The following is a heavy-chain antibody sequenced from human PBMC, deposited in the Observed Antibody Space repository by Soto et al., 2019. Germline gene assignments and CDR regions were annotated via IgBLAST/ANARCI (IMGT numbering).Heavy chain of an antibody. J-gene: IGHJ2*01. D-gene: IGHD3-22*01. Sequence: SDTLYLTCTVSGGSISSSSYYCICIRQPPGQGLEWIGSIYYSGSTYYNPSLKSRVTISVDTSKNQFSLKLSSVTAADTAVYYCARHYYYDSSGYPYWYFDLWGRGTLVTVSS. CDR1: GGSISSSSYY. CDR3: ARHYYYDSSGYPYWYFDL. CDR2: IYYSGST. V-gene: IGHV4-39*01.